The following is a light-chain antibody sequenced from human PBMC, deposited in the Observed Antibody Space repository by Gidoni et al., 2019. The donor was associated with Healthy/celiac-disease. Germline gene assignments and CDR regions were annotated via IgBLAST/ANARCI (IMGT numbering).Light chain of an antibody. J-gene: IGKJ4*01. Sequence: EIVMTQSPATLSVSPGERATLSCRASQSVSSNLAWYQQKPGQAPRLLIYGASSGSGTEFTLTISSLQSEDFAVYYCQQYNNWPPPLTFGGGTEVEIK. CDR2: GAS. CDR1: QSVSSN. V-gene: IGKV3-15*01. CDR3: QQYNNWPPPLT.